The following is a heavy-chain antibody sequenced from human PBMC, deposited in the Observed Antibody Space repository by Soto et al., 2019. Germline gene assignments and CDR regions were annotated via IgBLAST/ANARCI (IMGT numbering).Heavy chain of an antibody. CDR3: ARGYYDSSGYYFDY. CDR1: GGSISSGGYY. CDR2: IYYSGST. J-gene: IGHJ4*02. D-gene: IGHD3-22*01. V-gene: IGHV4-31*03. Sequence: SETLSLTRTVSGGSISSGGYYWSWIRQHPGKGLEWIGYIYYSGSTYYNPSLKSRVTISVDTSKNQFSLKLSSVTAADTAVYYCARGYYDSSGYYFDYWGQGTLVTVSS.